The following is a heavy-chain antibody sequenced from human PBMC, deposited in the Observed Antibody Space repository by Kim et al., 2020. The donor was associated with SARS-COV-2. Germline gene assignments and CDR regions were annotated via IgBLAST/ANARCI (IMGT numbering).Heavy chain of an antibody. J-gene: IGHJ4*02. Sequence: GGSLRLSCAASGFTFSSYWMSWVRQAPGKGLEWVANIKHDGSEKYYVDSVKGRFTIARDNAKNSLFLQMNSLRAEDTAVYFCARRLVGGTLYFDYWGQGTQVTVSS. CDR3: ARRLVGGTLYFDY. V-gene: IGHV3-7*01. CDR1: GFTFSSYW. CDR2: IKHDGSEK. D-gene: IGHD1-26*01.